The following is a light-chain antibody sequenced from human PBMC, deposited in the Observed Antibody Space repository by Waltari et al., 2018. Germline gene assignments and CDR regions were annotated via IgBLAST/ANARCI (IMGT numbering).Light chain of an antibody. V-gene: IGKV1-5*03. CDR3: QQYNTYWT. J-gene: IGKJ1*01. CDR1: QSISHW. CDR2: KAS. Sequence: DIQMTQSPSTLSASVGDTVTITCRASQSISHWVAWYQQKPGKAPELLIYKASTLKSGVPSRFSGNGSGTEVTLTISSLQPDDFATYYCQQYNTYWTFGQGTKVEIK.